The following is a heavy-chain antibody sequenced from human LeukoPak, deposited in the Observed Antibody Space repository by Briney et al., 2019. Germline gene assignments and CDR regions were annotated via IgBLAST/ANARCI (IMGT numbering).Heavy chain of an antibody. Sequence: ASVNVSCKASGYTFTGYYIHWVRQAHGHGLEWMGWINPKSGGANYAQKFQGRVTMTRDTSISTAYMELSRLRSVDTAVYYCARAETGSYSYFDYWGQGTLVTVSS. CDR2: INPKSGGA. D-gene: IGHD1-26*01. CDR1: GYTFTGYY. V-gene: IGHV1-2*02. CDR3: ARAETGSYSYFDY. J-gene: IGHJ4*02.